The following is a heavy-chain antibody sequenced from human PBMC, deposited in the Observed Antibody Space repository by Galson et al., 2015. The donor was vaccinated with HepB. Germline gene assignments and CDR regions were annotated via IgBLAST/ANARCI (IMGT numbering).Heavy chain of an antibody. J-gene: IGHJ6*02. CDR2: IIPIFGTA. Sequence: SVKVSCKASGGTFSRYAISWVRQAPGQGPEWMGGIIPIFGTANYAQKFQGRVTITADESTSIAYMELSSLRSEDTAVYYCARRSDGVVITADGDYYGMDVWGQGTTVTVSS. CDR1: GGTFSRYA. D-gene: IGHD3-3*01. V-gene: IGHV1-69*13. CDR3: ARRSDGVVITADGDYYGMDV.